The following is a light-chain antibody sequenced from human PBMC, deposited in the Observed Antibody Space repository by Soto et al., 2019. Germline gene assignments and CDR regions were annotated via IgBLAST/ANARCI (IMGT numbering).Light chain of an antibody. V-gene: IGKV1-39*01. CDR2: AAS. CDR3: MQALQTSVT. CDR1: QTIMTY. J-gene: IGKJ5*01. Sequence: DIQLTQSPSTLSASVGDEVTITCRASQTIMTYLNWYQLKPGKPPRLLIYAASSLQSGVPSRFSGSGSGTDFTLKISRVEAEDVGVYYCMQALQTSVTFGQGTRLE.